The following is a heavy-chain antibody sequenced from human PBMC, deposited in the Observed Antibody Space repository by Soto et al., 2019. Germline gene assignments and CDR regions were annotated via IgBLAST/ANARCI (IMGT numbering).Heavy chain of an antibody. CDR1: GDRLNEHA. CDR3: SRGSFGYYGP. CDR2: IRNTPYGGTT. J-gene: IGHJ5*02. V-gene: IGHV3-49*04. D-gene: IGHD2-2*03. Sequence: SGDRLNEHAMTWVRQAPGKGLEWVGFIRNTPYGGTTDYAASVRGRFTISRDDSESIAYLQMNSLKTVDSGVYYCSRGSFGYYGPWGPGTLVTGFS.